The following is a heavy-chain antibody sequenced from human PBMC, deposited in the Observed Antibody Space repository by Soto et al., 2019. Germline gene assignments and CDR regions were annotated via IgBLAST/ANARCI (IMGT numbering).Heavy chain of an antibody. CDR1: GFTVSSNY. J-gene: IGHJ4*02. V-gene: IGHV3-53*02. Sequence: EVQLVETGGGLIQPGGSLRLSCAASGFTVSSNYLSWVRQAPGKGLEWVSLVYSGDTTYYADSVKGRFTISRDSSKNTLYLQMNNLRAEDTAVYYCARGFRDSSGWYYFDYWGQGTLVTVSS. CDR3: ARGFRDSSGWYYFDY. D-gene: IGHD6-19*01. CDR2: VYSGDTT.